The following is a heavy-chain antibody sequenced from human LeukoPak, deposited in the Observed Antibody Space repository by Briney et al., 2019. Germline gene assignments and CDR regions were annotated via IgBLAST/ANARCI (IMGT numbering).Heavy chain of an antibody. CDR1: GGSISSYY. CDR2: MYHSGST. Sequence: ASETLSLTCTVSGGSISSYYWSWIRQPPGKGREWIGYMYHSGSTNYNPSLKSRVTISADTSKNQFSPNLSSVTAADTAVYYCARHVGEAYFDYWGQGTLVTASS. J-gene: IGHJ4*02. D-gene: IGHD3-16*01. CDR3: ARHVGEAYFDY. V-gene: IGHV4-59*08.